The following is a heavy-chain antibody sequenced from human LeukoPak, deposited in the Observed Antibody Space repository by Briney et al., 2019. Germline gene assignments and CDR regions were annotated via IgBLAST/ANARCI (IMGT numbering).Heavy chain of an antibody. CDR2: ISTSNSYI. V-gene: IGHV3-21*01. CDR3: ARDPGTTQTLHDAFDI. Sequence: GGSLRLSCAASRFTFSTYSMNWVRQAPGKGLEWVSFISTSNSYIYYADSVKGRFTISRDNARNSLYLQMNSLRAEDTAVYYCARDPGTTQTLHDAFDIWGQGTMVTVSS. D-gene: IGHD1-7*01. CDR1: RFTFSTYS. J-gene: IGHJ3*02.